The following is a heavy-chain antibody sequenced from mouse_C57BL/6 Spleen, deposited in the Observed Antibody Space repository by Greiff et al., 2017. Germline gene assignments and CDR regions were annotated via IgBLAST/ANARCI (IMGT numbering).Heavy chain of an antibody. J-gene: IGHJ1*03. CDR1: GFTFSSYG. CDR2: ISSGGSYT. V-gene: IGHV5-6*02. Sequence: EVKLVESGGDLVKPGGSLKLSCAASGFTFSSYGMSWVRQTPDKRLEWVATISSGGSYTYYPDSVKGRFTISRDNAKNTLYLQMSSLKSENTDMSYWARQGDYAEYFDVWGTGTTGTVSS. D-gene: IGHD2-4*01. CDR3: ARQGDYAEYFDV.